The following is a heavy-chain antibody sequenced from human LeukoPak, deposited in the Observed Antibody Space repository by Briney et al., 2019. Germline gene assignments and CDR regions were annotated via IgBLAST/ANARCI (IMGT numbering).Heavy chain of an antibody. J-gene: IGHJ5*02. CDR1: GGSISSSSYY. CDR2: IYYSGST. V-gene: IGHV4-39*01. D-gene: IGHD6-13*01. CDR3: ASSREQQLVDNCFDP. Sequence: SETLSLSCTVSGGSISSSSYYWGWIRQPPGKGLEWIGSIYYSGSTYYNPSLKSRVTISVDTSKNQFSLKLSSVTAADTAVYYCASSREQQLVDNCFDPWGQGTLVTVSS.